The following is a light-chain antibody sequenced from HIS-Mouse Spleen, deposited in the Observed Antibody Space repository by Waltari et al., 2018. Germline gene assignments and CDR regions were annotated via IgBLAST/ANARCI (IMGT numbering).Light chain of an antibody. Sequence: SYELTQPPSVSVSPGQTARITCSGDALPKTNAYWYQQKPGQAPVLVIYKDSERPSGIPERFSGSSSGTTVTLTISGVQAEDEADYYCQSADSSGTYVFGTGTKVTVL. J-gene: IGLJ1*01. V-gene: IGLV3-25*03. CDR3: QSADSSGTYV. CDR1: ALPKTN. CDR2: KDS.